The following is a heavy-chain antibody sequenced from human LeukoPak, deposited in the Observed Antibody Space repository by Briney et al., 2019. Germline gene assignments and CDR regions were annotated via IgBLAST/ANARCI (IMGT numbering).Heavy chain of an antibody. V-gene: IGHV4-39*01. Sequence: SETLSLTCTVSGGSISSSSYSWGWIRQPPGKGLEWIGSIYYSGSTYYNPSLKSRVTISVDTSKNQFSLKLSSVTAADTAVYYCARHYDYGDPPASYAFDIWGQGTMVTVSS. CDR3: ARHYDYGDPPASYAFDI. CDR2: IYYSGST. J-gene: IGHJ3*02. CDR1: GGSISSSSYS. D-gene: IGHD4-17*01.